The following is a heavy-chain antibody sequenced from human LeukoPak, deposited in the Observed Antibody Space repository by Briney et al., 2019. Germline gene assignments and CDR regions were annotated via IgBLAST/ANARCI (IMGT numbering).Heavy chain of an antibody. CDR3: AGGRWLRGYFDY. V-gene: IGHV3-23*01. D-gene: IGHD5-12*01. CDR1: GFTFSSYA. CDR2: ISGSGGST. Sequence: GGSLRLSCAASGFTFSSYAMSWVRQAPGKGLEWVSAISGSGGSTYYADSVKGRFTISRDNSKNTLYLQMNSLRAEDTAVYYCAGGRWLRGYFDYWGQGTLVTVSS. J-gene: IGHJ4*02.